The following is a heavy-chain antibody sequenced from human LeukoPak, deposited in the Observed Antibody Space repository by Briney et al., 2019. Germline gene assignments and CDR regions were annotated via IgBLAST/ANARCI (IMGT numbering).Heavy chain of an antibody. V-gene: IGHV3-23*01. Sequence: PWGSLRLSCAASGCTFSNYAMSWGRQAPGKGLEWVSTVSNTGSDTYYADSVKGRFTISQDNSEITLYTPMNTLRDEDTTLDSCEKVPYSDYGSGRPPFLDVWGQGTTVAVSS. CDR2: VSNTGSDT. CDR1: GCTFSNYA. CDR3: EKVPYSDYGSGRPPFLDV. J-gene: IGHJ6*01. D-gene: IGHD3-10*01.